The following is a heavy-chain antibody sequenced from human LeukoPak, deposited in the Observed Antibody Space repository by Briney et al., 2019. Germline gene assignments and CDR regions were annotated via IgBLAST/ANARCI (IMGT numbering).Heavy chain of an antibody. CDR3: ARDPYSGSYQYFDY. J-gene: IGHJ4*02. CDR1: GFTFSSYS. D-gene: IGHD1-26*01. V-gene: IGHV3-21*01. CDR2: ISSSSSYI. Sequence: AGGSLRLSCAASGFTFSSYSMNWVRQAPGKGLEWVSSISSSSSYIYYADSVKGRFTISRDNAKNSLYLQMNSLRAEDTAVYYCARDPYSGSYQYFDYWGQGTLVTVSS.